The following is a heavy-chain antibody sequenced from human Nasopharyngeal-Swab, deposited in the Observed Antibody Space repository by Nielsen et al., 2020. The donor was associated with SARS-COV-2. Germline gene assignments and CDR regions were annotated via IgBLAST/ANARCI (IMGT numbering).Heavy chain of an antibody. CDR3: ARGQLLLYYYYGMDV. CDR2: IYYSGGT. Sequence: GSLRLSCTVSGGSISSSSYYWGWIRQPPGKGLEWIGSIYYSGGTNYNPSLKSRVTISVDTSKNQFSLKLSSVTAADTAVYYCARGQLLLYYYYGMDVWGQGTTVTVSS. V-gene: IGHV4-39*07. D-gene: IGHD2-15*01. CDR1: GGSISSSSYY. J-gene: IGHJ6*02.